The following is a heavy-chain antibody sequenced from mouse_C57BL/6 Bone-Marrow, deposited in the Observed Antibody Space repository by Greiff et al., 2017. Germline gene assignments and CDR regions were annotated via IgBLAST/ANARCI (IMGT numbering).Heavy chain of an antibody. CDR3: AREGYYVLYYYAMDY. CDR1: GYTFTSYW. D-gene: IGHD2-3*01. J-gene: IGHJ4*01. V-gene: IGHV1-55*01. Sequence: VQLQQPGAELVKPGASVKMSCKASGYTFTSYWITWVKQRPGQGLEWIGDIYPGSGSTNYNEKFKSKATLTVDTSSSTAYMQLSSLTSEDSAVYYGAREGYYVLYYYAMDYWGQGTSVTVSS. CDR2: IYPGSGST.